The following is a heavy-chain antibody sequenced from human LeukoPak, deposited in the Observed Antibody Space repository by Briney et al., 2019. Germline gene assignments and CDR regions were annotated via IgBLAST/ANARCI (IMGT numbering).Heavy chain of an antibody. J-gene: IGHJ5*02. V-gene: IGHV1-18*01. CDR2: ISAYDGPT. CDR3: ARGELWSPFDP. Sequence: ASVNVSFKPSVYTLIHYAISWVGQAPGRGRGWMGWISAYDGPTDYAQKFRGRVTMTTDTSTSTAYMDLRSLTSDDTAVYYCARGELWSPFDPWGQGTLVTVSS. D-gene: IGHD1-26*01. CDR1: VYTLIHYA.